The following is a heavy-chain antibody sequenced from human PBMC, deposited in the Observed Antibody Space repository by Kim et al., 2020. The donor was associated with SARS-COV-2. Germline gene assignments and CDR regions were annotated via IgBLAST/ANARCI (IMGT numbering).Heavy chain of an antibody. J-gene: IGHJ4*02. D-gene: IGHD6-6*01. V-gene: IGHV3-21*01. Sequence: YIYYADSVKGRFTISRDNAKNSLYLQMNSLRAEDTAVYYCARDIIAAPGYWGQGTLVTVSS. CDR2: YI. CDR3: ARDIIAAPGY.